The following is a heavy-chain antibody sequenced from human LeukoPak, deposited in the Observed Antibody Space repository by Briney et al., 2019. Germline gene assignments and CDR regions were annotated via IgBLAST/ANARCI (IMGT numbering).Heavy chain of an antibody. CDR2: INSDGSST. V-gene: IGHV3-74*01. D-gene: IGHD6-19*01. J-gene: IGHJ4*02. CDR3: ASAFSSGAPADH. Sequence: GGSLRLSCAASGFTFSSYWMHWVRHAPGKGLVWVSRINSDGSSTSYADSVKGRFTISRDNAKNTLYLQMNSLRAEDTAVYYCASAFSSGAPADHWGQGTLVTVSS. CDR1: GFTFSSYW.